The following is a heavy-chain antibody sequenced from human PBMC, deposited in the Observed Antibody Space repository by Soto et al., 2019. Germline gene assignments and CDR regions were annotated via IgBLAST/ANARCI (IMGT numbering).Heavy chain of an antibody. Sequence: SVKVSCKASGGTFSSYAISWVRQAPGQGLEWMGGIIPIFGTANYAQKFQGRVTITADESTSTAYMELSSLRSEDTAVYYCAIVNHYGTAYTRYYYYYMDVWGKGTTVTVSS. V-gene: IGHV1-69*13. D-gene: IGHD4-17*01. CDR2: IIPIFGTA. CDR3: AIVNHYGTAYTRYYYYYMDV. CDR1: GGTFSSYA. J-gene: IGHJ6*03.